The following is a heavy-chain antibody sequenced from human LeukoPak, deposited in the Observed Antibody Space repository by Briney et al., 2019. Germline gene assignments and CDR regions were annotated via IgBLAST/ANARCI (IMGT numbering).Heavy chain of an antibody. Sequence: SETLSLTCTVSGXSISSYYWSWIRQPPGKGLEWIGYIYYSESTNYNPSLKSRVTISVDTSKNQFSLKLSSVTAADTAVYYCAREYDFWSGYYWYFDLWGRGTLVTVSS. D-gene: IGHD3-3*01. CDR1: GXSISSYY. CDR2: IYYSEST. CDR3: AREYDFWSGYYWYFDL. V-gene: IGHV4-59*01. J-gene: IGHJ2*01.